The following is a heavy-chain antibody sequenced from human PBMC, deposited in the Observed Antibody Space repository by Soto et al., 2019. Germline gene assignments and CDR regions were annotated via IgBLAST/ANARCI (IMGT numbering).Heavy chain of an antibody. V-gene: IGHV4-59*01. J-gene: IGHJ4*02. CDR3: AQTTGWPGFDY. CDR1: GASISNDY. D-gene: IGHD6-19*01. Sequence: QVRLQESGPGLVRPSETMSLTCSASGASISNDYWNWIRQPPGKGLEWIGHIYNGGTTNYNPSLKSRVIISVDMSKNQLFLKLSSVTAADTAVYYCAQTTGWPGFDYWGQGALVIVSS. CDR2: IYNGGTT.